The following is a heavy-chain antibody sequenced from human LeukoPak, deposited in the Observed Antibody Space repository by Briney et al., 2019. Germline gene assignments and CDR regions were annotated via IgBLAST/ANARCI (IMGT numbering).Heavy chain of an antibody. D-gene: IGHD3-10*01. CDR2: IRYDGSNK. J-gene: IGHJ6*02. V-gene: IGHV3-30*02. Sequence: GGSLRLSCAASGFTFSSYGMHWVRQAPGKGLEWVAFIRYDGSNKYYADSVKGRFTISRGNSKNTLYLQMNSLRAEDTAVYYCAILHGPLAMVRGTKYYYYGMDVWGQGTTVTVSS. CDR1: GFTFSSYG. CDR3: AILHGPLAMVRGTKYYYYGMDV.